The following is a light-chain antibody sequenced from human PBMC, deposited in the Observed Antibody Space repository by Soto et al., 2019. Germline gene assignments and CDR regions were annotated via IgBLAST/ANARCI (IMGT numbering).Light chain of an antibody. CDR2: DNQ. CDR1: SSNIGSNY. Sequence: QSVLTQPPSVSAAPGQRVTISCSGSSSNIGSNYVSWYQQLPGTAPKLLIYDNQKQPSGIPDRFSASKSGTLATLDITGLQTGDEADYYCGTWDSSLTIGVIFGGGTKLDRP. V-gene: IGLV1-51*01. J-gene: IGLJ2*01. CDR3: GTWDSSLTIGVI.